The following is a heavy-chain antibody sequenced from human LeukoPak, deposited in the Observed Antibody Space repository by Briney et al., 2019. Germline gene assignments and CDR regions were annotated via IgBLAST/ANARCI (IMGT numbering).Heavy chain of an antibody. V-gene: IGHV4-59*01. CDR2: IYYSGST. CDR1: GGSISSYY. D-gene: IGHD6-13*01. Sequence: SETLSLTCTVSGGSISSYYWSWIRQPPGKGLEWIGYIYYSGSTNYNPSLKSRVTISVETFKNQFSLKLSSVTAADTAVYYCARQSPVAAAGTFDYWGQGSLVTVSS. CDR3: ARQSPVAAAGTFDY. J-gene: IGHJ4*02.